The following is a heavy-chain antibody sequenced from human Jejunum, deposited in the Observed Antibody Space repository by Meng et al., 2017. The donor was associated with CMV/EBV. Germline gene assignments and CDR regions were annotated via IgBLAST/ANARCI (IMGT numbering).Heavy chain of an antibody. CDR3: ARGSTGWYGGVDD. V-gene: IGHV4/OR15-8*02. CDR2: IYHTGAT. J-gene: IGHJ4*02. D-gene: IGHD6-19*01. CDR1: GVSIIIDKW. Sequence: VSGVSIIIDKWWRLVRQPPGKGLEWIGEIYHTGATEYNSSLRSRLTISIDKSRNQFSLKLISVTAADTAVYYCARGSTGWYGGVDDWGQGTLVTVSS.